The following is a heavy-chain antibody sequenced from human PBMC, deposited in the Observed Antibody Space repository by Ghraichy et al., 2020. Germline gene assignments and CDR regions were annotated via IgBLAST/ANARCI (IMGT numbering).Heavy chain of an antibody. V-gene: IGHV3-53*01. CDR3: ARGTDSPDYYYGMDV. J-gene: IGHJ6*02. CDR1: GFTVSSNY. CDR2: IYSGGST. Sequence: GESLNISCAASGFTVSSNYMSWVRQAPEKGLEWVSVIYSGGSTYYADSVKGRFTISRDNSKNTLYLQMNSLRAEDTAVYYCARGTDSPDYYYGMDVWGQGTTVTVSS. D-gene: IGHD1-1*01.